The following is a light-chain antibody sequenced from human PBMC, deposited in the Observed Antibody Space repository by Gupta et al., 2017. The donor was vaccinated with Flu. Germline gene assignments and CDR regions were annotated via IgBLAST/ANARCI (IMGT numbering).Light chain of an antibody. CDR2: EVI. CDR3: SSYTSSNSLE. Sequence: SITISCTGTSSDFGGYNSVSWYQHHPGKAPKLMIYEVINRPSGVSNRFSGSKSGNTASLTISGLQAEDEADYYCSSYTSSNSLEFGGGTKLTGL. J-gene: IGLJ3*02. V-gene: IGLV2-14*01. CDR1: SSDFGGYNS.